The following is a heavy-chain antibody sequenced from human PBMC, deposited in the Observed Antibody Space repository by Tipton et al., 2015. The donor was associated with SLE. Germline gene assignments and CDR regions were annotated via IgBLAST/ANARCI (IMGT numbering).Heavy chain of an antibody. CDR2: IYSTGST. CDR3: ARLPDYFDH. Sequence: TLSLTCSVSGGSISSSRYYWNWIRQPAGKALEWIGRIYSTGSTNYNPSLQTRVTISVDTSKNQFSLKLSSVTAADTAVYYCARLPDYFDHWGQGALVTVSS. J-gene: IGHJ4*02. V-gene: IGHV4-61*02. CDR1: GGSISSSRYY.